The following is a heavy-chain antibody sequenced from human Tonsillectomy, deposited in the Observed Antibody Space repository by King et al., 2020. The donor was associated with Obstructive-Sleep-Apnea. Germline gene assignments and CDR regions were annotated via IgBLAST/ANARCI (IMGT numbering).Heavy chain of an antibody. V-gene: IGHV3-30*04. J-gene: IGHJ4*02. Sequence: VQLVESGGGVVQPGKSLRLSCAASGFTFSTYAMHWVRQAPGKGLEWVAVISYDGDNKYYADSVKGRFTISRDNSKNTLYLQMNSLRAEDTAMYHCARGKVNYYDSSAYSNFDHWGQGSLVTVSS. CDR2: ISYDGDNK. D-gene: IGHD3-22*01. CDR3: ARGKVNYYDSSAYSNFDH. CDR1: GFTFSTYA.